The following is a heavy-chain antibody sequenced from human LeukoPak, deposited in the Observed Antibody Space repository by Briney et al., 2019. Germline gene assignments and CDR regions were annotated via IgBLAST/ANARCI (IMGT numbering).Heavy chain of an antibody. J-gene: IGHJ6*02. Sequence: SETLSLTCAVYGGSFSGYYWSWIRQPPGKGLEWIGEINHSGSTNYNPPLKSRVTISVDTSKNQFSLKLSSVTAADTAVYYCARGYSSGWYLYYGMDVWGQGTTVTVSS. CDR1: GGSFSGYY. V-gene: IGHV4-34*01. D-gene: IGHD6-19*01. CDR3: ARGYSSGWYLYYGMDV. CDR2: INHSGST.